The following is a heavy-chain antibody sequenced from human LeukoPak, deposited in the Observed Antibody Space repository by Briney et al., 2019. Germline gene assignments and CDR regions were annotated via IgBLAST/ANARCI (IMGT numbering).Heavy chain of an antibody. V-gene: IGHV1-18*01. CDR3: AREGGVGPTAPPDYYSYQMDV. J-gene: IGHJ6*03. D-gene: IGHD1-26*01. CDR1: GYTFIIYG. Sequence: ASVKVSCKASGYTFIIYGITWVRQAPGQGLEWMGWISPYTTKTNYAQSLQGRVTMTTDTSTSTAYMELGSLRSDDTAVYYCAREGGVGPTAPPDYYSYQMDVWGKGTTVTVSS. CDR2: ISPYTTKT.